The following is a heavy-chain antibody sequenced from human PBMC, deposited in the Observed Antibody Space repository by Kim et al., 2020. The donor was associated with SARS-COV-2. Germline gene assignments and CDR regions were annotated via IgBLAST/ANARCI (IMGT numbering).Heavy chain of an antibody. CDR3: ARDRGDNYYGSGPQSYFDY. CDR1: GFTFSSYW. D-gene: IGHD3-10*01. J-gene: IGHJ4*02. CDR2: IKQDRSEK. Sequence: GGSLRLSCAASGFTFSSYWMSWVRQAPGKGLEWVANIKQDRSEKYYVDSVKGRFTISRDNAKNSLYLQMNSLRAEDTAVYYCARDRGDNYYGSGPQSYFDYWGQGPLVTVSS. V-gene: IGHV3-7*01.